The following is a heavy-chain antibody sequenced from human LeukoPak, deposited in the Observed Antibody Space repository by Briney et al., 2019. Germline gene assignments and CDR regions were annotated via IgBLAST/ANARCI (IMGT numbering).Heavy chain of an antibody. V-gene: IGHV5-51*01. CDR2: IYPGDSDT. Sequence: AGESLKISCKGSGYSFTRYCIGWVRQMPGKCQEWMGIIYPGDSDTRYSPSFQGQVTISADKSISTAYLQWSSLKASDTAMYYCAREGAMGPYYFDHWGQGTLVTVSS. D-gene: IGHD1-26*01. J-gene: IGHJ4*02. CDR1: GYSFTRYC. CDR3: AREGAMGPYYFDH.